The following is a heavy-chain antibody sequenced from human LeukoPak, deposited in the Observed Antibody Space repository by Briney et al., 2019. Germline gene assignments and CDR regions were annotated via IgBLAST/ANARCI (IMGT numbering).Heavy chain of an antibody. J-gene: IGHJ5*02. CDR3: ARGDIDH. CDR1: GYTFNIYY. V-gene: IGHV1-46*02. CDR2: IHPNDGGT. D-gene: IGHD2-15*01. Sequence: GAPVKVSCKTSGYTFNIYYVQWVRQAPGQGLEWMGVIHPNDGGTTYAQKFQGRIIMTSDTSTSTIYMELSSLKSDDTAVYYCARGDIDHWGQGTLVTVSS.